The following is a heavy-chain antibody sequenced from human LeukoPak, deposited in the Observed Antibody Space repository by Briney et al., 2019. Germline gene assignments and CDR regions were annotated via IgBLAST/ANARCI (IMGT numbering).Heavy chain of an antibody. Sequence: GGSLRLSCAASEFSFSLYWMSWVRQAPGKGLEWVASIKQDGSDQYYVDTVKGRFTISRDNAENFLYLQMNSLRADDTAVYYCARTRYSSTWFLFDFWGQGDLVTVSS. CDR2: IKQDGSDQ. CDR1: EFSFSLYW. V-gene: IGHV3-7*01. D-gene: IGHD6-13*01. J-gene: IGHJ4*02. CDR3: ARTRYSSTWFLFDF.